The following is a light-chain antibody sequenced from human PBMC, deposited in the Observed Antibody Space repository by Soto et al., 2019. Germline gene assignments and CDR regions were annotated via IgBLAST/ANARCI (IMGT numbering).Light chain of an antibody. V-gene: IGLV2-14*01. CDR1: SSDVGGYNY. CDR2: DVS. Sequence: QSALTQPASVSGSPGQSVTISCTGTSSDVGGYNYVSLYQQHPGKAPKLMIYDVSNRPSGVSNRFSGSKSGNTASLTSSGLQAEDEADYYCSSYTSSSTRGVFGGGTKLTVL. J-gene: IGLJ2*01. CDR3: SSYTSSSTRGV.